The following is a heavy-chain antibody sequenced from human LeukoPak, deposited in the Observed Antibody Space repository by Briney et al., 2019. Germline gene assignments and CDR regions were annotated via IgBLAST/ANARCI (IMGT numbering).Heavy chain of an antibody. CDR1: GFTFSSYW. Sequence: GGSLRLSCAASGFTFSSYWMSWVRQAPGKGLEWVANIKQDGSEKYYVDSVKGRFTISRDNSKNTLYLQMNSLRAEDTAVYYCARGYSSGWYYFDYWGQGTLVTVSS. CDR3: ARGYSSGWYYFDY. V-gene: IGHV3-7*01. CDR2: IKQDGSEK. D-gene: IGHD6-19*01. J-gene: IGHJ4*02.